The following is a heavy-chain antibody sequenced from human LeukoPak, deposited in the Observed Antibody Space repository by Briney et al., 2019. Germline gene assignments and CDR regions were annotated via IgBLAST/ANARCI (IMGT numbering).Heavy chain of an antibody. CDR3: AREVPEKGAFDI. J-gene: IGHJ3*02. CDR2: IWNDGSNK. D-gene: IGHD1-14*01. Sequence: GRSLRLSCAASGFTFSSYGMHWVRQAPGKGLEWVAVIWNDGSNKYYADSVKGRLTNSRDDYKNTLYLQMNSLRAEDTAVYYCAREVPEKGAFDIWGQGTMVTVSS. CDR1: GFTFSSYG. V-gene: IGHV3-33*01.